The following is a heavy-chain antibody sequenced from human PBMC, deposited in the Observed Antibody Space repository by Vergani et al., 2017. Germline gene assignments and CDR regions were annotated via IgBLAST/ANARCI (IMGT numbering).Heavy chain of an antibody. V-gene: IGHV1-3*01. J-gene: IGHJ3*02. CDR1: GYTFTSYA. D-gene: IGHD1-7*01. Sequence: QVQLVQSGAEVKKPGASVKVSCKASGYTFTSYAMHWVRQAPGQRLEWMGWINAGNGNTKYSQKFQGRVTITRDTSASTAYMELSSLRSEDTAVYYCARFFISPTLLNWNYQFAFDIWGQGTMVTVSS. CDR2: INAGNGNT. CDR3: ARFFISPTLLNWNYQFAFDI.